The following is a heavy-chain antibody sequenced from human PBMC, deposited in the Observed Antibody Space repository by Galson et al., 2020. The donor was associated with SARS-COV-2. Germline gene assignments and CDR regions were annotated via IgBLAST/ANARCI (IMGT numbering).Heavy chain of an antibody. Sequence: GGSLRLSCAASGFTFSSYSMNWVRQAPGKGLEWVSSISSSSSSTYYADSVKGRFTISRDNAKNTLYLQMNSLRAEDTAVYYCASEYGDYLYYDYCGMDVWGQGTTVTVSS. J-gene: IGHJ6*02. V-gene: IGHV3-21*04. CDR1: GFTFSSYS. D-gene: IGHD4-17*01. CDR2: ISSSSSST. CDR3: ASEYGDYLYYDYCGMDV.